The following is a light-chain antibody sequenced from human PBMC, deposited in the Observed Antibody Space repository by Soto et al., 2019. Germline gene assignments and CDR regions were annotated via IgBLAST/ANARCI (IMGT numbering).Light chain of an antibody. CDR2: EVS. CDR3: YSYVCNYFLL. V-gene: IGLV2-8*01. Sequence: QSVLTQPPSASGSPGQSVTISCPATSSDVGGYTYSSWYLQHPGKAPQLMIYEVSKRPSGVPDLFSGSKSCSTSSLPVSSIQAEDEADYDSYSYVCNYFLLSGTGTKVTV. J-gene: IGLJ1*01. CDR1: SSDVGGYTY.